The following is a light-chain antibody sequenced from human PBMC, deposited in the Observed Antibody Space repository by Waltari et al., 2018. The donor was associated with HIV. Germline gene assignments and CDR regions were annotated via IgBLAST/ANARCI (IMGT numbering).Light chain of an antibody. Sequence: SYELTQPPSVSVSPGQTARITCSGDALPRQYAYWYQQKPGQAPILVIYKDIERPSEIHVSLSGYSTGTTVTETIRGAQAEDEGDYFCQSGDSSCTYLWVFGGGTALSVL. J-gene: IGLJ3*02. CDR2: KDI. V-gene: IGLV3-25*03. CDR1: ALPRQY. CDR3: QSGDSSCTYLWV.